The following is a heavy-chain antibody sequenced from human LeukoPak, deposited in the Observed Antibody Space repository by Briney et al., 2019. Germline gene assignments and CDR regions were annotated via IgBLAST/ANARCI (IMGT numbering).Heavy chain of an antibody. J-gene: IGHJ4*02. V-gene: IGHV4-39*07. CDR1: GGSISSSSHY. D-gene: IGHD3-16*01. Sequence: SETLSLTCTVSGGSISSSSHYGGWIRQPPGKGLEWIGTIYYSGSTYYNPSLKSRVTISVDTSKNQFSLKLSSVTAADTAVYYCARGLGGAFLAYWGQGTLVTVSS. CDR3: ARGLGGAFLAY. CDR2: IYYSGST.